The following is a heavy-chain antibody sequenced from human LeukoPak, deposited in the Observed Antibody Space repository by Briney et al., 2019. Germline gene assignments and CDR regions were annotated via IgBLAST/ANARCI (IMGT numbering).Heavy chain of an antibody. V-gene: IGHV4-39*01. Sequence: SETLSLTCSVPGGSISTTDYYWGWIRQPPGKGLEWIGSIYYTGVTNYNPSLKSRVTISVDTSTNQFSLKLSSVTAADTAVYYCAIKYSSSWYNWFTPWGQGTLVTVSS. CDR2: IYYTGVT. J-gene: IGHJ5*02. CDR3: AIKYSSSWYNWFTP. CDR1: GGSISTTDYY. D-gene: IGHD6-13*01.